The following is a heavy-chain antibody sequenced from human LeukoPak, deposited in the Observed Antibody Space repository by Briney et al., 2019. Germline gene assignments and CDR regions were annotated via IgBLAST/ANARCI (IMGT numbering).Heavy chain of an antibody. Sequence: KPSETLSLTCTVSGGSIRSSGTYWAWIRQPPGKGLEWIGSIDYSGGTSYNPSLKSRVSISVDTSNNQFSLELSSVTATDTAVYYCARRTSGYSSSFNYWGQGTLVTVSS. V-gene: IGHV4-39*01. J-gene: IGHJ4*02. CDR2: IDYSGGT. CDR3: ARRTSGYSSSFNY. CDR1: GGSIRSSGTY. D-gene: IGHD6-13*01.